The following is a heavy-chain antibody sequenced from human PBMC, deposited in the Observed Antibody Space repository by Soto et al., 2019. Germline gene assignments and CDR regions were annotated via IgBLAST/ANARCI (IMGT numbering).Heavy chain of an antibody. D-gene: IGHD2-15*01. CDR1: GFTFSSYA. J-gene: IGHJ4*02. CDR2: ISYDGSNK. Sequence: PGGSLRLSCAASGFTFSSYAMHWVRQAPGKGLEWVAVISYDGSNKYYADSVKGRFTISRDNSKNTLYLQMNSLRAEDTAVYYCAREFGDIVVVVAAAQALGYWGQGTLVTVSS. V-gene: IGHV3-30-3*01. CDR3: AREFGDIVVVVAAAQALGY.